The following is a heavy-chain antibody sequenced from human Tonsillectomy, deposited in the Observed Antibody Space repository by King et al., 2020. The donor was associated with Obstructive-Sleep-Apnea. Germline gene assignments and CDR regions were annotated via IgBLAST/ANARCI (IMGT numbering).Heavy chain of an antibody. D-gene: IGHD7-27*01. CDR2: IYYSGTT. CDR3: ARDGEEDLAYTFHI. Sequence: QLPLQESGPGLVKPSQTLSLTCTVSGGSINSGGYYWSWLRQRPGKGLEWIGYIYYSGTTYYNPSLKSRVTISVDTSKRQFSLNLSAVTAADTAVYYCARDGEEDLAYTFHIWGQGTLVTVSS. CDR1: GGSINSGGYY. V-gene: IGHV4-31*03. J-gene: IGHJ3*02.